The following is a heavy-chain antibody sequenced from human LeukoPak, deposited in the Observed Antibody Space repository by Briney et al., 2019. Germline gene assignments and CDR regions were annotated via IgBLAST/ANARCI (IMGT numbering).Heavy chain of an antibody. CDR2: ISAYNGNT. CDR1: GYTFTDYY. Sequence: ASVKVSCKASGYTFTDYYMHWVRQAPGQGLEWMGWISAYNGNTNYAQKLQGRVTMTTDTSTSTAYMELRSLRSDDTAVYYCARDYLNCDILTGYYTPFDYWGQGTLVTVSS. V-gene: IGHV1-18*04. J-gene: IGHJ4*02. CDR3: ARDYLNCDILTGYYTPFDY. D-gene: IGHD3-9*01.